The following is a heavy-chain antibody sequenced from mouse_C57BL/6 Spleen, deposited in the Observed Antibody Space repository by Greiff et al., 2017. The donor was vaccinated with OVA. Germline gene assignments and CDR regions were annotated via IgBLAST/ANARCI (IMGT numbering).Heavy chain of an antibody. Sequence: QVQLQQSDAELVKPGASVKLSCKASGYTFTDHTIHWMKQRPEQGLEWIGDIYPRDGSTKYNEKFKGKATLTADKSSSTAYMQLNSLTSEDSAVXFCARSEVYYGNSWFAYWGQGTLVTVSA. J-gene: IGHJ3*01. V-gene: IGHV1-78*01. D-gene: IGHD2-1*01. CDR1: GYTFTDHT. CDR3: ARSEVYYGNSWFAY. CDR2: IYPRDGST.